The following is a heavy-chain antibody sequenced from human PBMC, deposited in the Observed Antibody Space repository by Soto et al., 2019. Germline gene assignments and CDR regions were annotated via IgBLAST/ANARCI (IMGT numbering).Heavy chain of an antibody. Sequence: PGGSLRLSCAASGFTFSSYWMHWVRQAPGKGLVWVSRINSDGSITTYADSVKGRFTISRDNAKNTLYLQMNSLRAEDTAVYYCVRDRSLDASCSGGNCYPDYWGQGTLVTVSS. CDR1: GFTFSSYW. CDR2: INSDGSIT. CDR3: VRDRSLDASCSGGNCYPDY. V-gene: IGHV3-74*01. D-gene: IGHD2-15*01. J-gene: IGHJ4*02.